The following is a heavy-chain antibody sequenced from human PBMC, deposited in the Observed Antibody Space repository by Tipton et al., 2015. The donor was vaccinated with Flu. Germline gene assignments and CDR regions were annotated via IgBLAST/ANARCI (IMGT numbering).Heavy chain of an antibody. CDR1: GFTFSSYE. J-gene: IGHJ4*02. CDR2: ISSSGSTI. D-gene: IGHD3-10*01. V-gene: IGHV3-48*03. CDR3: ASLGFTMVRGVIIFDY. Sequence: SLRLSCAASGFTFSSYEMNWVRQAPGKGLEWVSYISSSGSTIYYADSVKGRFTISRDNAKNSLYLQMNSLRAEDTAVYYCASLGFTMVRGVIIFDYWVQGTLVTVSS.